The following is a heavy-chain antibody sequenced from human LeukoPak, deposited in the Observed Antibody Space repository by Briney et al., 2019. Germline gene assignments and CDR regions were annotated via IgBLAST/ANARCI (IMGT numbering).Heavy chain of an antibody. CDR3: ARVGYCSSTSCLGTYFDY. D-gene: IGHD2-2*03. CDR1: GDSITSGNFY. Sequence: SQTLSLTCTVSGDSITSGNFYWSWIRQPAGKGLEWIGRIYTSGSTNYNPSLKSRVTISVDTSKNQFSLKLSSVTAADTAVYYCARVGYCSSTSCLGTYFDYWGQGTLVTVSS. J-gene: IGHJ4*02. V-gene: IGHV4-61*02. CDR2: IYTSGST.